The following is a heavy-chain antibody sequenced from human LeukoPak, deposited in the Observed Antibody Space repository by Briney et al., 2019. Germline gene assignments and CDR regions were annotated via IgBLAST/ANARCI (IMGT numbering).Heavy chain of an antibody. D-gene: IGHD3-22*01. CDR2: INHSGST. Sequence: SETLSLTCAVYGGSFSGYYWSWIRQPPGKGLEWIGEINHSGSTNYNPSLKSRVTISVDTSKNQFSLKLSSVTAADTAVYYCARVRIYDSSGYLYYFDYWGQGTLVTVSS. J-gene: IGHJ4*02. CDR3: ARVRIYDSSGYLYYFDY. V-gene: IGHV4-34*01. CDR1: GGSFSGYY.